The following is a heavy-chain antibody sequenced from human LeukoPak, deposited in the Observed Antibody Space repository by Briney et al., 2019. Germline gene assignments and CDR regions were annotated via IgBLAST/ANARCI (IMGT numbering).Heavy chain of an antibody. CDR2: IYYSGST. V-gene: IGHV4-39*07. CDR3: ARGIKVLRDGYNYLDY. CDR1: GGSISSSSYY. J-gene: IGHJ4*02. Sequence: SETLSLTCTVSGGSISSSSYYWGWIRQPPGKGLEWIGSIYYSGSTTYNPSLKSRVTISVDTSKNQVSLKMSSVTAADAAVYYCARGIKVLRDGYNYLDYWGQGTLVTVSS. D-gene: IGHD5-24*01.